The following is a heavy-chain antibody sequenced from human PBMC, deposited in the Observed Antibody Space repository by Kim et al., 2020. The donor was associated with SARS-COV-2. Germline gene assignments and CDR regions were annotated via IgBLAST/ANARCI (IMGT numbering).Heavy chain of an antibody. Sequence: GGSLRLSCAASGFTFSSYGMHWVRQAPGKGLEWVAVIWYDGSNKYYADSVKGRFTISRDNSKNTLYLQMNSLRAEDTAVYYCAKGPGGWELYFDYWGQGTLVTVSS. V-gene: IGHV3-33*06. J-gene: IGHJ4*02. CDR3: AKGPGGWELYFDY. D-gene: IGHD1-26*01. CDR1: GFTFSSYG. CDR2: IWYDGSNK.